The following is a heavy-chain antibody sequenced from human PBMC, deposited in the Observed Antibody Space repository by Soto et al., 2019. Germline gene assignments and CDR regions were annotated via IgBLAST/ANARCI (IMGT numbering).Heavy chain of an antibody. J-gene: IGHJ4*02. D-gene: IGHD6-19*01. CDR2: IKQDGSEK. Sequence: EVQLVESGGGLVQPGGSLRPSCAASGFTFSSYWMSWFRQAPGKGLEWVANIKQDGSEKYYVDSVKGRFTISRDNTKNVMYLQMNSLRAEDTAVYYCAGGSGWIFDHWGQGTLVTVSS. V-gene: IGHV3-7*01. CDR3: AGGSGWIFDH. CDR1: GFTFSSYW.